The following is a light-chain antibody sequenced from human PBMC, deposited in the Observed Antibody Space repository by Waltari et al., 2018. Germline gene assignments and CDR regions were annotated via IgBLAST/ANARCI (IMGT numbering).Light chain of an antibody. CDR2: DVS. Sequence: QSALTQPASVSGSPGPSIPIPCTGTSSDGGGYNCVSWYQHHPGKAPKLLVFDVSNRPSGASNRFSGSKSGNTASLTIAGLQAGDEADYYCSSKTSSSTVVFGGGTKLTVL. J-gene: IGLJ2*01. V-gene: IGLV2-14*03. CDR3: SSKTSSSTVV. CDR1: SSDGGGYNC.